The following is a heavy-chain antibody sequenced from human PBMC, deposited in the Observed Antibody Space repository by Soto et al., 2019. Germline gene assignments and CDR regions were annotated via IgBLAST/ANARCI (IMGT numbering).Heavy chain of an antibody. J-gene: IGHJ5*02. D-gene: IGHD2-15*01. CDR2: INHSGST. CDR3: ARVVVVVAATKGGWFDP. Sequence: SETLSLTCAVYGGSFSGYYWSWIRQPPGKGLEWIGEINHSGSTNYNPSLKSRVTISVDTSKNQFSLKLSSVTAADTAVYYCARVVVVVAATKGGWFDPWGQGTPVTVSS. V-gene: IGHV4-34*01. CDR1: GGSFSGYY.